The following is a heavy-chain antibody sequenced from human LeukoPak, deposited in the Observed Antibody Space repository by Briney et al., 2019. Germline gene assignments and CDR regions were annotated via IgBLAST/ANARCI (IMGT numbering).Heavy chain of an antibody. CDR1: GGSISSYY. CDR3: ARDRITIFGVVIKVDSYMDV. CDR2: IYTSGST. V-gene: IGHV4-4*08. D-gene: IGHD3-3*01. J-gene: IGHJ6*03. Sequence: SETLSLTCTVSGGSISSYYWSWIRQPPGKGLEWIGRIYTSGSTNYNPSLKSRVTISVDTSKNQFSLKLSSVTAADTAVYYCARDRITIFGVVIKVDSYMDVWGKGTTVTVSS.